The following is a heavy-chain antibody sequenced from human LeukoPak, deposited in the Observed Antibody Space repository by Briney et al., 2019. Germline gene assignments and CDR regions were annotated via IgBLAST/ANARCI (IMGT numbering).Heavy chain of an antibody. CDR1: GYSFTSYW. D-gene: IGHD5-24*01. CDR2: IYPGDSDT. Sequence: GESLKISCKGSGYSFTSYWIGWVRQMPGKGLEWMGIIYPGDSDTRYSPSFQGQVTISADKSISTAYLQWSSLKASDTAMYYCARGLGDGYNFVAFDIWGQGTMVTVSS. V-gene: IGHV5-51*01. CDR3: ARGLGDGYNFVAFDI. J-gene: IGHJ3*02.